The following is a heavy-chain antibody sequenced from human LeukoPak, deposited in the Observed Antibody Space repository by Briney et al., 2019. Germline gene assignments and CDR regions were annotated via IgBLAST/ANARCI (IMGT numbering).Heavy chain of an antibody. CDR2: ISSSGSTI. CDR1: GFTFSTYE. CDR3: ARDGDLTPAVPFDY. Sequence: GGSLRLSCAASGFTFSTYEMNWVRQAPRKGLEWVSYISSSGSTIYYADSVKGRFTISRDNAKNSLYLQMNSLRAEDTAIYYCARDGDLTPAVPFDYWGQGTLVTVSS. D-gene: IGHD6-25*01. V-gene: IGHV3-48*03. J-gene: IGHJ4*02.